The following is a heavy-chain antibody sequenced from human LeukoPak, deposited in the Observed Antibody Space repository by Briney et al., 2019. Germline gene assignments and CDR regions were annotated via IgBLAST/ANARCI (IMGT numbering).Heavy chain of an antibody. J-gene: IGHJ4*02. Sequence: ASVKVSCKASAYTFTGYYMHWVRQAPGQGLEWMGWINPNSGDTNYAQKFQGRVTMTSDTSITTAYMDLSRLRSDDTAVYYCARGGIQLWLFFFDYWGQGTLVTVSS. V-gene: IGHV1-2*02. CDR3: ARGGIQLWLFFFDY. CDR1: AYTFTGYY. CDR2: INPNSGDT. D-gene: IGHD5-18*01.